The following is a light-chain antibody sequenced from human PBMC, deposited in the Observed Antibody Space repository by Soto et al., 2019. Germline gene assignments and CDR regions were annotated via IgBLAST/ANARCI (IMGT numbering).Light chain of an antibody. CDR3: QQYGSSLPIT. CDR2: GAS. V-gene: IGKV3-20*01. CDR1: QSVSSSS. J-gene: IGKJ5*01. Sequence: EIVLTQSPGTLSLSPGERATLSCRASQSVSSSSLAWYQQKPGQAPRLPIYGASSRATGIPDRFSGSGSGTDFTLTISRLEPEDFAVYFCQQYGSSLPITFGQGTRLEIK.